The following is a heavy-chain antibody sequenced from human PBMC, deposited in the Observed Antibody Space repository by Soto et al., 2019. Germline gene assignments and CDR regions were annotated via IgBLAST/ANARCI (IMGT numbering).Heavy chain of an antibody. D-gene: IGHD2-15*01. CDR2: INHSGST. V-gene: IGHV4-34*01. Sequence: SETLSLTCAVYGGSFSGYYWSWIRQPPGKGLEWIGEINHSGSTNYNPSLKSRVTISVDTSKNQFSLKLSSVTAADTAVYYCARLKCSGGSCYFRPYYYYGMEVWGQGTTVTVSS. J-gene: IGHJ6*02. CDR3: ARLKCSGGSCYFRPYYYYGMEV. CDR1: GGSFSGYY.